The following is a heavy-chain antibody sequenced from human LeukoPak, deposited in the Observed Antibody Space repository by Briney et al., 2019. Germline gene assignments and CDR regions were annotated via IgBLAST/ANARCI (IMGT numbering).Heavy chain of an antibody. V-gene: IGHV4-34*01. CDR1: GGSFSGYY. D-gene: IGHD2-15*01. Sequence: PSETLSLTCAVYGGSFSGYYWSWIRQPPGKGLEWIGEINHSGSTNYNPSLKSRVTISVDTSKNQFSLKLGSVTAADTAVYYCARASIVVVVAATPDWFDPWGQGTLVTVSS. J-gene: IGHJ5*02. CDR2: INHSGST. CDR3: ARASIVVVVAATPDWFDP.